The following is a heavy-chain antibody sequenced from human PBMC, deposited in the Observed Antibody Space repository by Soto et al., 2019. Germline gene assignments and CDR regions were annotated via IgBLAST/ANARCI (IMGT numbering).Heavy chain of an antibody. D-gene: IGHD3-10*01. CDR3: ARVAWYGGYYYYGMDV. V-gene: IGHV1-69*13. CDR2: IIPIFGTA. CDR1: GGTFSSYA. J-gene: IGHJ6*02. Sequence: SVKVSCKASGGTFSSYAISWVRQAPGQGLEWMGGIIPIFGTANYAQKFQGRVTITADESTSTAYMELSSLRSEDTAVYYCARVAWYGGYYYYGMDVWGQGTTVTVSS.